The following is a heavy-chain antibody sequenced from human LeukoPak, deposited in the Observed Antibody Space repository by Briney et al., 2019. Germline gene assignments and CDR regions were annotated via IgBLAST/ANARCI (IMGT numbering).Heavy chain of an antibody. J-gene: IGHJ3*02. V-gene: IGHV1-46*01. CDR2: INPSGGST. D-gene: IGHD1-7*01. CDR1: GYTFTSYY. CDR3: ASARYNWNYYAFDI. Sequence: ASVKVSCKASGYTFTSYYMHRVRQAPGQGLEWMGIINPSGGSTSYAQKFQGRVTMTRDMSTSTVYMELSSLRSEDTAVYYCASARYNWNYYAFDIWGQGTMVTVSS.